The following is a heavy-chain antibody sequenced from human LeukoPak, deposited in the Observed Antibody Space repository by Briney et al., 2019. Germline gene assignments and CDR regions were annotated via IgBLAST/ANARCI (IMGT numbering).Heavy chain of an antibody. CDR3: ARAQPEYSSGWAYYYYYMDV. V-gene: IGHV4-34*01. J-gene: IGHJ6*03. CDR2: INHSGST. D-gene: IGHD6-19*01. Sequence: SETLSLTCAVYGGSFSGYYWSWIRQPPGKGLEWIGEINHSGSTNYNPSLKSRVTISVDTSKNQFSLKLSSVTAADTAVYYCARAQPEYSSGWAYYYYYMDVWGKGTTVTVSS. CDR1: GGSFSGYY.